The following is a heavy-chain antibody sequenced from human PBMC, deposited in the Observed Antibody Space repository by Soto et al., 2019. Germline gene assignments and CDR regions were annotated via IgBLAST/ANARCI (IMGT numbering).Heavy chain of an antibody. CDR2: ISGSGGST. J-gene: IGHJ6*02. CDR3: AELVGPGGIPGGMDV. Sequence: EVQLLESGGGLVQPGGSLRLSCAASGFTFSSYAMSWVRQAPGKGLEWVSAISGSGGSTYYADSVKGRFTISRDNSQKPLYLQMNSLRAEDTAVYYCAELVGPGGIPGGMDVWGQGTTVTVSS. V-gene: IGHV3-23*01. CDR1: GFTFSSYA. D-gene: IGHD1-26*01.